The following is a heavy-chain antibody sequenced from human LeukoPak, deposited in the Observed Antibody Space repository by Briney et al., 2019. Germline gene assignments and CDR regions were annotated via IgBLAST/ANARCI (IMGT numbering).Heavy chain of an antibody. D-gene: IGHD2-21*01. Sequence: ASVKVSCKASGYTFSNYAIHWVRQAPGQRFEWMGWINAGNGHTKYSQNFQGRVTITRDSSASTVFMELSSLTSEDTAVYYCARGIWSARTADYHLDYWGQGTLVTVSS. J-gene: IGHJ4*02. CDR3: ARGIWSARTADYHLDY. CDR2: INAGNGHT. CDR1: GYTFSNYA. V-gene: IGHV1-3*01.